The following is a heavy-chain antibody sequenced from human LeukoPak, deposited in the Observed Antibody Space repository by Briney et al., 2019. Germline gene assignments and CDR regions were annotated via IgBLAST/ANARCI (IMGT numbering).Heavy chain of an antibody. J-gene: IGHJ5*02. Sequence: PGGSLRLSCAASGFTLSTYTMNWVRQAPGKGLEWVSSISSSSSYIYYADSVKGRFTISRDNAKNSLYLQMNSLRAEDTAVYYCARASRGIAAAGYWFDPWGQGTLVTVSS. V-gene: IGHV3-21*01. CDR2: ISSSSSYI. CDR1: GFTLSTYT. D-gene: IGHD6-13*01. CDR3: ARASRGIAAAGYWFDP.